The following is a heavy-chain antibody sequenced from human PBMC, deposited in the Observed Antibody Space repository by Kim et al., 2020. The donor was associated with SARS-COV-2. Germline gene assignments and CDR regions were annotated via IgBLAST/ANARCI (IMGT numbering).Heavy chain of an antibody. CDR1: GFTFSSYS. D-gene: IGHD2-2*02. J-gene: IGHJ6*03. CDR3: ARDPGPQLLYVDYYYYYYMDV. CDR2: ISSSSSYI. V-gene: IGHV3-21*01. Sequence: GGSLRLSCAASGFTFSSYSMNWVRQAPGKGLEWVSSISSSSSYIYYADSVKGRFTISRDNAKNSLYLQMNSLRAEDTAVYYCARDPGPQLLYVDYYYYYYMDVWGKGTTVTVSS.